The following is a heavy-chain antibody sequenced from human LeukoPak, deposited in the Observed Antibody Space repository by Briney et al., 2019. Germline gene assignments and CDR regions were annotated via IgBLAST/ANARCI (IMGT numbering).Heavy chain of an antibody. D-gene: IGHD6-19*01. CDR1: GGSFSGYY. CDR2: INHSGST. CDR3: ARGLIAVAGTDY. Sequence: SETLSLTCAVYGGSFSGYYWSWIRQPPGKGLEWIGEINHSGSTNYNPSLKSRVTISVDTSKNQFSLKLSSVTAADTAVYYCARGLIAVAGTDYWGQGTLVTVSS. J-gene: IGHJ4*02. V-gene: IGHV4-34*01.